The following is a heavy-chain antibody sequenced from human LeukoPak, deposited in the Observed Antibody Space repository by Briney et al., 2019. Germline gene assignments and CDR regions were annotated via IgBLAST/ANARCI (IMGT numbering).Heavy chain of an antibody. V-gene: IGHV4-61*08. CDR1: GGSVSSGGSF. CDR2: IYYSGST. D-gene: IGHD6-13*01. CDR3: ARDPQYGSSSDAFDT. J-gene: IGHJ3*02. Sequence: SETLSLTCTVSGGSVSSGGSFWNWIRQPPGKGLEWIGYIYYSGSTNYNPSLKSRVTISVDTSKNQFSLKLSSVTAADTAVYYCARDPQYGSSSDAFDTWGQGTMVIVSS.